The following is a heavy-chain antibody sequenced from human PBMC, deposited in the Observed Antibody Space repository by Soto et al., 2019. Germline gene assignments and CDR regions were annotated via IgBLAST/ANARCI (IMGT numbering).Heavy chain of an antibody. J-gene: IGHJ4*02. CDR1: GFTFSSYA. Sequence: HPGGSLRLSCAASGFTFSSYAMSWVRQAPGKGLEWVSAISGSGGSTYYADSVKGRFTISRDNSKNTLYLQMNSLRAEDTAVYYCAKDVDGYKSAYFDYWGQGTLVTVSS. V-gene: IGHV3-23*01. D-gene: IGHD5-12*01. CDR3: AKDVDGYKSAYFDY. CDR2: ISGSGGST.